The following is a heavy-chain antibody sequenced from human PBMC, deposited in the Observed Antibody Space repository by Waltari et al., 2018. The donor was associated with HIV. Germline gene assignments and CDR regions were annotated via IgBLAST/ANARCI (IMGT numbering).Heavy chain of an antibody. J-gene: IGHJ4*02. CDR1: GTSFGSDG. CDR2: SSDEGSKN. Sequence: QVQLVESGGGVLQPGDVLRLSCAASGTSFGSDGMHWVRPAPVKGMEWVAVSSDEGSKNYDGDSLRGRFTSSKDKSKKTLYLQVRNLKPEDTAVYLCAIDSSQVLWFGESLTLWGQGTLVIVSS. CDR3: AIDSSQVLWFGESLTL. V-gene: IGHV3-30*03. D-gene: IGHD3-10*01.